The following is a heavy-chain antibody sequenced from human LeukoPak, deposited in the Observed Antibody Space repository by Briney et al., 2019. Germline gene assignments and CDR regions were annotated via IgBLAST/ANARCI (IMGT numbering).Heavy chain of an antibody. Sequence: GGSLRLSCAASGLTFSSYAMSWVRQAPGKGLEWVSAISGSGGSTYYADSVKGRFTISRDNSKNTLYLQMNSLRAEDTAVYYCAKAPTSVVPAAANWFDPWGQGTLVTVSS. CDR2: ISGSGGST. J-gene: IGHJ5*02. D-gene: IGHD2-2*01. CDR1: GLTFSSYA. V-gene: IGHV3-23*01. CDR3: AKAPTSVVPAAANWFDP.